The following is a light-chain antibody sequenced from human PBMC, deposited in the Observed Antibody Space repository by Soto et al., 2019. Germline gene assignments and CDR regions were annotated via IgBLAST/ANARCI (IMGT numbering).Light chain of an antibody. CDR3: SSYTSSSTLEGV. CDR2: DVS. V-gene: IGLV2-14*01. J-gene: IGLJ2*01. Sequence: QSALTQPASVSGSPGQSITISCTGTSSDVGGYNYVSWYQQHPGKAPKLMIYDVSNRPSGVSNRFSGSKSGNTASLTISGRQYEDEADYYCSSYTSSSTLEGVFGGGTKLTVL. CDR1: SSDVGGYNY.